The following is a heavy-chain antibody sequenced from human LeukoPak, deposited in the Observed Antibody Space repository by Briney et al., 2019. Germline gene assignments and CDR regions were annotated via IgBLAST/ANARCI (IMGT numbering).Heavy chain of an antibody. J-gene: IGHJ4*02. D-gene: IGHD3-10*01. CDR2: IYYSGST. V-gene: IGHV4-30-4*01. CDR3: ATVGSGSYYGGVGGFDY. Sequence: SETLSLTCTVSGGSISSGDYYWSWIRQPPGKGLEWIGYIYYSGSTYYNPSLKSRVTISVDTSKNQFSLKLSSVTAADTAVYYCATVGSGSYYGGVGGFDYWGQGTLVTVSS. CDR1: GGSISSGDYY.